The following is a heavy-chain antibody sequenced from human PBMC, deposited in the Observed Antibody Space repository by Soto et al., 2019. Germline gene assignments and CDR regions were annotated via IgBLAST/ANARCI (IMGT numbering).Heavy chain of an antibody. CDR3: ARMGPRAARPSY. D-gene: IGHD6-6*01. J-gene: IGHJ4*02. Sequence: QVQLAESGGGLVEPGGYLRISCAASGFTFSDYDMSWIRQSPGKGLEWVSFVSSSGTTMYFADSVKGRFTISRDNAKNSLYLQMNSLRAEDTAVYHCARMGPRAARPSYWGQGTLVTVSS. CDR1: GFTFSDYD. CDR2: VSSSGTTM. V-gene: IGHV3-11*01.